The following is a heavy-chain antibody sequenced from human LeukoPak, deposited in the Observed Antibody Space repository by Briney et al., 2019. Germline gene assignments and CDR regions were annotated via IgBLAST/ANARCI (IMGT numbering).Heavy chain of an antibody. V-gene: IGHV3-7*01. CDR3: ARVYGSGSYSGSYLDF. J-gene: IGHJ4*02. CDR1: GFTFSSYW. Sequence: GGPLSLSCAASGFTFSSYWTSWVGQAPGRGREWVANKKQDGSEKYYVDSVKGRFTISRDNAKSSLYRQMNSLRAEDTAVFYCARVYGSGSYSGSYLDFWGQGTLVTVSS. D-gene: IGHD3-10*01. CDR2: KKQDGSEK.